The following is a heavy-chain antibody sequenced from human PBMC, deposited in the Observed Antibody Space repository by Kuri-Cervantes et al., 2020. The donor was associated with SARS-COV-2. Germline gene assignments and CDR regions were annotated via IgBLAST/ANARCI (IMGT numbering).Heavy chain of an antibody. Sequence: GESLKISCAASGFTFSSYWMSWVRQAPGKGLEWVSSISSSSSYIYYADSVKGRFTISRDNAKNSLYLQMNSLRAEDKAVYYCARVRNDYYYYYYMDVWGKGTTVTVSS. CDR3: ARVRNDYYYYYYMDV. CDR2: ISSSSSYI. J-gene: IGHJ6*03. V-gene: IGHV3-21*01. CDR1: GFTFSSYW.